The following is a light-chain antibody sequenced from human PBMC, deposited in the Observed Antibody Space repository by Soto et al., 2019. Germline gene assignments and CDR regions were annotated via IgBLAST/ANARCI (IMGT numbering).Light chain of an antibody. CDR3: QQYNSDSEA. Sequence: DIQMTQSPSTLSGSVGDTVAITCRSSQTISSWLAWYQQKPGKAPKLLIYKASTLKSGVPSRFSGSGSGTEFTLTISSLQPDDFATYYCQQYNSDSEAFGQGTKVDIK. J-gene: IGKJ1*01. CDR1: QTISSW. V-gene: IGKV1-5*03. CDR2: KAS.